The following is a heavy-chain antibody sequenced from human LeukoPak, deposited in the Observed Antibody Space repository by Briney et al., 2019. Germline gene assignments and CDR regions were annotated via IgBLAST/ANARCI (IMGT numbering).Heavy chain of an antibody. CDR3: ARGRRSSGWLRY. Sequence: SSETLSLTCTVSGGSISSSSYYWGWIRQPPGKGLEWIGEINHSGSTNYNPSLKSRVTISVDTSKNQFSLKLSSVTAADTAVYYCARGRRSSGWLRYWGQGTLVTVSS. CDR2: INHSGST. J-gene: IGHJ4*02. CDR1: GGSISSSSYY. V-gene: IGHV4-39*07. D-gene: IGHD6-19*01.